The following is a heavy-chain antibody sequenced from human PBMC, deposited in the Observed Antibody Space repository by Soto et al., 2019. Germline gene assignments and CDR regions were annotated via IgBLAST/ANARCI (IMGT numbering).Heavy chain of an antibody. CDR3: ARHVGSYYYYYGMDV. CDR2: INAGNGNT. D-gene: IGHD2-15*01. CDR1: GYTFTSYA. Sequence: ASVKVSCKASGYTFTSYAMHWVRQAPGQRLEWMGWINAGNGNTKYSQKFQGRVTITRDTSASTAYMELSSLRSEDTAVYYCARHVGSYYYYYGMDVWGQGTTVTVSS. V-gene: IGHV1-3*01. J-gene: IGHJ6*02.